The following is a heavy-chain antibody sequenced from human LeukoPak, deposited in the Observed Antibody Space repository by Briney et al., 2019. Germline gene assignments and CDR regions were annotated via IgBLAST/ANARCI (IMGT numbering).Heavy chain of an antibody. Sequence: SETLSLTCAVYGGSFSGCYWSWIRQPPGKGLEWIGEINHSGSTNYNPSLKSRVTISVDTSKNQFSLKLSSVTAADTAVYYCAPGGGKTGPTLWFAPGGRGTLVTVSS. CDR2: INHSGST. CDR3: APGGGKTGPTLWFAP. CDR1: GGSFSGCY. D-gene: IGHD1-7*01. J-gene: IGHJ5*02. V-gene: IGHV4-34*01.